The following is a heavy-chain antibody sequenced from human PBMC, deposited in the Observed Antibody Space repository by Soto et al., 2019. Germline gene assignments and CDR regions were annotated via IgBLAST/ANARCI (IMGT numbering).Heavy chain of an antibody. D-gene: IGHD5-12*01. CDR1: GYTFTNYG. J-gene: IGHJ6*02. CDR2: INVYNGDT. V-gene: IGHV1-18*01. CDR3: AREGVAPYYYYGMDV. Sequence: ASVKVSCKASGYTFTNYGISWVRQAPGQGLEWMGWINVYNGDTNYAQTFQGRVTMTTDTSTSTVHMEVRSLRSDDTAVYYCAREGVAPYYYYGMDVWGQGTPVTVSS.